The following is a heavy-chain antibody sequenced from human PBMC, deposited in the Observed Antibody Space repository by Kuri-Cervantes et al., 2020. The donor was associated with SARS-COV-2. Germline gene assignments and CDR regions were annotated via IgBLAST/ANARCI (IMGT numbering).Heavy chain of an antibody. CDR3: ARQTYYYDSSGYYDGYYYYMDV. Sequence: SETLSLSCTVSGGSISSHYWSWIRQPPGKGLEWIGSIYYSGSTYYNPSLKSRVTISVDTSKNQFSLKLSSVTAADTAVYYCARQTYYYDSSGYYDGYYYYMDVWGKGTTVTVSS. CDR2: IYYSGST. J-gene: IGHJ6*03. CDR1: GGSISSHY. V-gene: IGHV4-59*11. D-gene: IGHD3-22*01.